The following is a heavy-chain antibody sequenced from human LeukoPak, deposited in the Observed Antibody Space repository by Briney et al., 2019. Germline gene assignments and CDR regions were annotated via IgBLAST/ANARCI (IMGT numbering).Heavy chain of an antibody. V-gene: IGHV4-31*02. J-gene: IGHJ6*02. CDR3: ARGRYYDSSGYYYYYYGMDV. CDR2: IYYSGST. Sequence: LRLSCAASGFTFSSYAMSWVRQAPGKGLEWIGYIYYSGSTYYNPSLKSRVTISVDTSKNQFSLKLSSVTAADTAVYYCARGRYYDSSGYYYYYYGMDVWGQGTTVTVSS. CDR1: GFTFSSYA. D-gene: IGHD3-22*01.